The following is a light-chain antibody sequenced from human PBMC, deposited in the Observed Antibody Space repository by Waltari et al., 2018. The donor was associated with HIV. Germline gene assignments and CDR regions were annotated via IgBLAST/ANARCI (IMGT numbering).Light chain of an antibody. CDR3: QQYVDNPRT. CDR2: WAS. J-gene: IGKJ1*01. V-gene: IGKV4-1*01. Sequence: DIVMTQSPDSLPVSLGERATLNCTSSQSVLYSPNNKNYLAWYQQKPRQPPKLLIYWASTRESGVPDRCSGSGSGTDFTLTISSLRAEDVAVYYCQQYVDNPRTFGQGSKVEV. CDR1: QSVLYSPNNKNY.